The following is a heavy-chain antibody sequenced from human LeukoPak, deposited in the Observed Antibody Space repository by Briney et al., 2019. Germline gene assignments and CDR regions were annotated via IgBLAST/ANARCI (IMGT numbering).Heavy chain of an antibody. V-gene: IGHV3-30*04. CDR2: ISYDGNYL. D-gene: IGHD5-24*01. Sequence: GGSLRLSCAASGFNFSTYPLHWLRQAPGKGLEWGAMISYDGNYLLYADSVKGRFTISRDNSKNTVYLQMNSLRPEDTAVYYCVRGDGFDKALDYWGQGALVTVSS. CDR3: VRGDGFDKALDY. J-gene: IGHJ4*02. CDR1: GFNFSTYP.